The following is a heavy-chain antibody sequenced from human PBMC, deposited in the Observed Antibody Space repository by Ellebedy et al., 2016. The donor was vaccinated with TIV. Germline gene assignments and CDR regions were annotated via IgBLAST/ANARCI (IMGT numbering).Heavy chain of an antibody. CDR1: GCSISSDY. V-gene: IGHV4-59*01. J-gene: IGHJ4*02. CDR2: IYYSGRT. CDR3: ASWGDYGGNRHLDY. D-gene: IGHD4-23*01. Sequence: ESLKISXTVSGCSISSDYWNWIRQPPGKGLEWIGFIYYSGRTNYNPSLKSRVTISVDTSKNQFSLKLNSVTAADTAVYYCASWGDYGGNRHLDYWGQGTLLTVSS.